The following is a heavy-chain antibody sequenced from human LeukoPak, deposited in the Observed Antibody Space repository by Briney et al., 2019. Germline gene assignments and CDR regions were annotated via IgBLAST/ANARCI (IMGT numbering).Heavy chain of an antibody. CDR3: AAYGSGKDAFDT. V-gene: IGHV3-43D*04. CDR2: ISWDGGST. Sequence: GGSLGLSCAASGFTFDDYAMHWVRQAPGKGLEWVSLISWDGGSTNYADSVKGRFTISRDNSKNSLYLQMNSLRAEDTALYYCAAYGSGKDAFDTWGQGTMVTVSS. J-gene: IGHJ3*02. CDR1: GFTFDDYA. D-gene: IGHD3-10*01.